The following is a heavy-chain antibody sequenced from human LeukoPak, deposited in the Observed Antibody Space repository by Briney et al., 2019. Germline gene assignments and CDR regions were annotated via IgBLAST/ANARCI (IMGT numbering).Heavy chain of an antibody. V-gene: IGHV1-18*01. J-gene: IGHJ4*02. CDR1: GYTFTSYG. CDR3: ASSLFSSGRPPSFDY. D-gene: IGHD6-19*01. Sequence: GASVKVSCKASGYTFTSYGISWVRQAPGQGLEWMGWISAYNGNTNCAQKLQGRVTMTTDTSTSTAYMELRSLRSDDTAVYYCASSLFSSGRPPSFDYWGQGTLVTVSS. CDR2: ISAYNGNT.